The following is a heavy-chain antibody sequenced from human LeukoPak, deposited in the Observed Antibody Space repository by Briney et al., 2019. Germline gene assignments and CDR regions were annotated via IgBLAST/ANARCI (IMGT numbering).Heavy chain of an antibody. CDR3: ARLGFGGVLGTPNWFDP. D-gene: IGHD2-8*02. CDR2: IYYSGST. Sequence: KPSETLSLTCTVSGGSISSSSYYWGWIRQPPGKGLEWIGSIYYSGSTYYNPSLKSRVTISVDTSKNQFSLKLSSVTAADTAVYYCARLGFGGVLGTPNWFDPWGQGTLVTVSS. CDR1: GGSISSSSYY. V-gene: IGHV4-39*01. J-gene: IGHJ5*02.